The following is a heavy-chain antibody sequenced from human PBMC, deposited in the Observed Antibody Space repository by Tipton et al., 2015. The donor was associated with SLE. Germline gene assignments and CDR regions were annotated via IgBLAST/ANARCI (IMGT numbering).Heavy chain of an antibody. V-gene: IGHV1-8*01. CDR3: ARGNWFDP. J-gene: IGHJ5*02. CDR2: MNPKSGNS. Sequence: QLVQSGPEVKKPGASMKVSCKASGYSFVNYDLNWVRQAAGQGLEWMGRMNPKSGNSEYAQKFQGRVSMTRDTSTSTAYMELSSLTSEDSAVYYCARGNWFDPWGQGTLVTVSS. CDR1: GYSFVNYD.